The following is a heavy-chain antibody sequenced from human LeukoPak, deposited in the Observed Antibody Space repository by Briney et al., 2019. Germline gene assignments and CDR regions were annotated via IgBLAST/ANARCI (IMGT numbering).Heavy chain of an antibody. CDR2: ISGSGGST. CDR3: ARGIWVAF. CDR1: GFTFSSYA. V-gene: IGHV3-23*01. Sequence: PGGSLRLSCAASGFTFSSYAMSWVRQAPGKGLEWVSAISGSGGSTYYADSVKGRFTISRDNAKNSVDLQMNSLRVEDTAVYYCARGIWVAFRGQGALVTVSS. D-gene: IGHD2-15*01. J-gene: IGHJ4*02.